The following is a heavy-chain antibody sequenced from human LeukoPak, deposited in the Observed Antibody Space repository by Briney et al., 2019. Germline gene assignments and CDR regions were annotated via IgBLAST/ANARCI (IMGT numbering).Heavy chain of an antibody. Sequence: PSETLSLTCTVSGGSISSYYWSWIRQPPGKGLEWIGYIYYSGSANYNPSLKSRVTISVDTSKNQFSLKLSSVTAADTAVYYCAGDESGNFDYWGQGTLVTVSS. CDR3: AGDESGNFDY. J-gene: IGHJ4*02. CDR1: GGSISSYY. V-gene: IGHV4-59*01. D-gene: IGHD1-26*01. CDR2: IYYSGSA.